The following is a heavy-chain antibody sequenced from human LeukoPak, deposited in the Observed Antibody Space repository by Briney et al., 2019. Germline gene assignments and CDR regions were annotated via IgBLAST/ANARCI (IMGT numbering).Heavy chain of an antibody. Sequence: SSETLSLTCTVSGGSISSSSYSWGWIRQPPGKGLEWIGSIYYSGSTYYNPSLKSRVTISVDTSKNQFSLKLSSVTAADTAVYYCARHYGRYYFDYWGQGTLVTVSS. CDR1: GGSISSSSYS. V-gene: IGHV4-39*01. CDR2: IYYSGST. D-gene: IGHD4-17*01. CDR3: ARHYGRYYFDY. J-gene: IGHJ4*02.